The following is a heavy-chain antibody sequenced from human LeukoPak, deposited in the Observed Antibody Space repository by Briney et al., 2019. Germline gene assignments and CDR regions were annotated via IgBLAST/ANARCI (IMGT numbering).Heavy chain of an antibody. D-gene: IGHD2-8*01. V-gene: IGHV4-34*01. CDR1: GGSFSGYY. CDR2: INHSGST. J-gene: IGHJ3*02. CDR3: ARDNGGSSDAFDI. Sequence: SETLSLTCTVYGGSFSGYYWSWIRQPPGKGLEWIGEINHSGSTNYNPSLKSRVTISVDTSKNQFSLKLSSVTAADTAVYYCARDNGGSSDAFDIWGQGTMVTVSS.